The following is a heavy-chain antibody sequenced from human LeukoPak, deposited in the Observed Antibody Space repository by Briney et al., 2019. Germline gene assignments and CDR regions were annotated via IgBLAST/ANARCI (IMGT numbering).Heavy chain of an antibody. CDR1: GFTFSSYS. CDR3: ARDRRGVVISYGMDV. D-gene: IGHD2-21*01. Sequence: PGGSLRLSCAASGFTFSSYSMNWVRQAPGKGLEWVSSISSSSSYIYYADSVKGRFTISRDNAKNSLYLQMNSLRAEDTAVYYCARDRRGVVISYGMDVWGQGTMVTVSS. J-gene: IGHJ6*02. CDR2: ISSSSSYI. V-gene: IGHV3-21*01.